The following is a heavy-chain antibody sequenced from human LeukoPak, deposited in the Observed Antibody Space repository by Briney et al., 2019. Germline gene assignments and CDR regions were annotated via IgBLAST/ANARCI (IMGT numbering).Heavy chain of an antibody. J-gene: IGHJ5*02. Sequence: GRSLRLSCAASGFTFSSYGMHWVRQVPGKGLEWVAVISYDGSNKYYAGSVKGRFTISRDNAKNSLYLQMNGLRGEDTAVYYRAKGPGARGHFNWFDPWGQGTLVTVSS. CDR2: ISYDGSNK. CDR1: GFTFSSYG. CDR3: AKGPGARGHFNWFDP. V-gene: IGHV3-30*18. D-gene: IGHD5-12*01.